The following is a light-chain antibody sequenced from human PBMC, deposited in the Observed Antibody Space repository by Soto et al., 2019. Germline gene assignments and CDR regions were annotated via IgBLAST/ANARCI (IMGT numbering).Light chain of an antibody. J-gene: IGKJ3*01. Sequence: EVVMTQSPATLSLSPGERATLSCRASQSVSSDLACYQQKPGQAPRLLIYGASTRATDIPARFSGGGSGTEFTLTISNLQSEDFGIYYCQQYNDWPPITFGPGTKVDIK. V-gene: IGKV3-15*01. CDR2: GAS. CDR3: QQYNDWPPIT. CDR1: QSVSSD.